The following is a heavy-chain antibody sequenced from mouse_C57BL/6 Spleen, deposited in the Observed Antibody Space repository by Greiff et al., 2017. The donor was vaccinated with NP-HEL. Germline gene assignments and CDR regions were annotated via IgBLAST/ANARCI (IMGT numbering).Heavy chain of an antibody. CDR1: GFTFSDYG. CDR2: ISSGSSTI. CDR3: ARGATVAHWYFDV. V-gene: IGHV5-17*01. Sequence: DVMLVESGGGLVKPGGSLKLSCAASGFTFSDYGMHWVRQAPEKGLEWVAYISSGSSTIYYADTVKGRFTISRDNAKNTLFLQMTSLRSEDTAMYYCARGATVAHWYFDVWGTGTTVTVSS. J-gene: IGHJ1*03. D-gene: IGHD1-1*01.